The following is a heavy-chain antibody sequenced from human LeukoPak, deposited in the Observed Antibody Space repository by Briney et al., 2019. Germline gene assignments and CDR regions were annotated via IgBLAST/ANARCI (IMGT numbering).Heavy chain of an antibody. D-gene: IGHD2-15*01. CDR1: GFTFSNYA. J-gene: IGHJ4*02. CDR3: ARQLGYCSDGSCYFDY. V-gene: IGHV3-23*01. CDR2: ISNNGGST. Sequence: PGGSLRLSCAATGFTFSNYAMSWVRQAPGRGLEWVSAISNNGGSTYDADSMKGRFTISRDNSKNTLHLQMNSLRAEDTAVYHCARQLGYCSDGSCYFDYWGQGTLVTVFS.